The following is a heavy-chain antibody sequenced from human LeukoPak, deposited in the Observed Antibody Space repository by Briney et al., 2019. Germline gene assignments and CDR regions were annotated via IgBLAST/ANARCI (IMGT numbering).Heavy chain of an antibody. CDR3: ARDHRDYYYYYGMDV. CDR1: GYTFTSYG. CDR2: ISAYNGNT. Sequence: GASVKVSCKASGYTFTSYGISWVRQAPGQGLEWMEWISAYNGNTNYAQKLQGRVTMTTDTSTSTAYMELRSLRSDDTAVYYCARDHRDYYYYYGMDVWGQGTTVTVSS. D-gene: IGHD1-14*01. J-gene: IGHJ6*02. V-gene: IGHV1-18*01.